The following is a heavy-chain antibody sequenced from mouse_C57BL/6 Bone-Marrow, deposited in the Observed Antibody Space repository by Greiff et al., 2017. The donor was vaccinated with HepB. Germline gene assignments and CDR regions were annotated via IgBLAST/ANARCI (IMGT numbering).Heavy chain of an antibody. CDR3: ARRGYAMDY. CDR2: IYPGDGDT. J-gene: IGHJ4*01. Sequence: VKLMESGHELVKPGASVKISCKASGYAFSSSWMNWVKQRPGKGLEWIGRIYPGDGDTNYNGKFKGKATLTADKSSSTAYMQLSSLTSEDSAVYFCARRGYAMDYWGQGTSVTVSS. CDR1: GYAFSSSW. V-gene: IGHV1-82*01.